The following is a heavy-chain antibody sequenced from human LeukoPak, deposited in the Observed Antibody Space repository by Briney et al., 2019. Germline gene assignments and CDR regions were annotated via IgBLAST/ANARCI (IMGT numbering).Heavy chain of an antibody. Sequence: SETLSLTGTVPVGSISSHYWSWIRQPPGKGLDWIGYIYYSGSTNYNPSLKSRVTISVDTSKNQFSLKLSSVTAADTAVYYCARHTGFGDNWFDPWGQGTLVTVSS. CDR1: VGSISSHY. V-gene: IGHV4-59*08. J-gene: IGHJ5*02. CDR2: IYYSGST. D-gene: IGHD3-10*01. CDR3: ARHTGFGDNWFDP.